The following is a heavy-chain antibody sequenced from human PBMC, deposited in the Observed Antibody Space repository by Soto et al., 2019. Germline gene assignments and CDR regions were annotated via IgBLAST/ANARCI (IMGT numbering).Heavy chain of an antibody. Sequence: DVQLVESGGGLIQPGESLRLSCAAFGLTISGKKYVAWVRQAPGKGLEWVSALYDVDGSFYADSVTGRFTTSSDSSKTTVYLQMNALIPDDTAVYYCATWNEREHAFDVWGQWTTVSISS. CDR2: LYDVDGS. J-gene: IGHJ3*01. D-gene: IGHD1-1*01. CDR3: ATWNEREHAFDV. V-gene: IGHV3-53*01. CDR1: GLTISGKKY.